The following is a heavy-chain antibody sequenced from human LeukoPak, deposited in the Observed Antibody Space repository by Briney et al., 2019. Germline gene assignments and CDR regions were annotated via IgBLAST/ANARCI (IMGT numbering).Heavy chain of an antibody. CDR3: ARRFGSGVRGVIYYYYMDV. J-gene: IGHJ6*03. V-gene: IGHV3-23*01. CDR2: ISGSGGTT. D-gene: IGHD3-10*01. Sequence: GGSLRLSCAASGFTFSSYAMSWVRQAPGKGLEWVSAISGSGGTTYYADSVKGRLTISRDNAKNSLYLQMNSLRAEDTAVYYCARRFGSGVRGVIYYYYMDVWGKGTTVTISS. CDR1: GFTFSSYA.